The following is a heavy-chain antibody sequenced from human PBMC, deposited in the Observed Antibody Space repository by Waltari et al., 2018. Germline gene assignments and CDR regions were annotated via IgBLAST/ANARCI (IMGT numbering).Heavy chain of an antibody. V-gene: IGHV3-64D*08. CDR2: ISSNGGST. CDR3: VKGLRIPSPGNWFDP. Sequence: EVQLVESGGGLVQPGGSLRLSCSASGFTFSSYAMHWVRQAPGKGLEYVSAISSNGGSTYYADSVKGRFTISRDNSKNTLYLQMSSLRAEDTAVYYCVKGLRIPSPGNWFDPWGQGTLVTVSS. CDR1: GFTFSSYA. J-gene: IGHJ5*02. D-gene: IGHD2-21*01.